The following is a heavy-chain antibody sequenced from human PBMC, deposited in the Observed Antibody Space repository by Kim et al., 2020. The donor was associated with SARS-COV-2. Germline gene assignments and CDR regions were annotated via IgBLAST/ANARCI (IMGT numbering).Heavy chain of an antibody. CDR1: GLTFSHYA. CDR2: ISYNGDKE. V-gene: IGHV3-30*14. CDR3: ASPWNAFHLTGGFDY. D-gene: IGHD1-1*01. Sequence: GGSLRLSCRASGLTFSHYAMHWVRQAPGKGLEWVAVISYNGDKEYYSDSVKGRFTISRDNSKNIVDLQMDSLRVDDTAVYYCASPWNAFHLTGGFDYWGQGTLVAVSS. J-gene: IGHJ4*02.